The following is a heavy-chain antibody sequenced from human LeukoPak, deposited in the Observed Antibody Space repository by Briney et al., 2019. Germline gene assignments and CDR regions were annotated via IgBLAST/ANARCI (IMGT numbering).Heavy chain of an antibody. D-gene: IGHD2-15*01. CDR3: ARASHCSGGSCHSWLDY. V-gene: IGHV1-18*01. Sequence: GASVKVSCKTSGCTFTSYGISWVRQAPGQGLEWMGWISGYNGNTNYAQNVQGRVTMTTDISTSTGYMELRSLRSDDTAVYYCARASHCSGGSCHSWLDYWGQGTLVTVSS. CDR1: GCTFTSYG. J-gene: IGHJ4*02. CDR2: ISGYNGNT.